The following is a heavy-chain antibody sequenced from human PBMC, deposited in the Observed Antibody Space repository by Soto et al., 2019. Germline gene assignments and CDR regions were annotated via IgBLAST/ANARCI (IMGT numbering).Heavy chain of an antibody. CDR3: AREITGTNGMDV. J-gene: IGHJ6*02. Sequence: GGSLRLSCAASGFTLSSYAMHWVRQAPGKGLEWVAVISYDGSNKYYADSVKGRFTISRDNSKNTLYLQMNSLRAEDTAVYYCAREITGTNGMDVWGQGTTVTVSS. D-gene: IGHD1-7*01. CDR2: ISYDGSNK. CDR1: GFTLSSYA. V-gene: IGHV3-30-3*01.